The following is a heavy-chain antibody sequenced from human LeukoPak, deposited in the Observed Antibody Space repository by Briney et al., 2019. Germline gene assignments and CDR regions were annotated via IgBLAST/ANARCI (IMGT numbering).Heavy chain of an antibody. D-gene: IGHD6-19*01. Sequence: GASVKVSCKAFGYTFTGYSMHWVRQAPGQRLEWMGWINPDSGGTYYAQKFLGRVTMTRDTSISTAYMELSRLRSDDTAVYYCAPTHLNGWYYFDYWGQGTLVTVSS. J-gene: IGHJ4*02. CDR2: INPDSGGT. CDR1: GYTFTGYS. CDR3: APTHLNGWYYFDY. V-gene: IGHV1-2*02.